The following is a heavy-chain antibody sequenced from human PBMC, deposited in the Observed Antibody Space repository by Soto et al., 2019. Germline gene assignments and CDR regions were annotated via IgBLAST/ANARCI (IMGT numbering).Heavy chain of an antibody. Sequence: QSQLQESGPGHVKPSETLALTCSVSGASITTSSYYWAWIRQPPGKGLEWVGSIYHSGRTYYNPSLKSRVTLSVDMSDNQFSLRLTSVSAADTAVYYCALLRLGPDYFDFWSPGTLVTVSS. CDR2: IYHSGRT. J-gene: IGHJ4*02. V-gene: IGHV4-39*01. CDR3: ALLRLGPDYFDF. D-gene: IGHD7-27*01. CDR1: GASITTSSYY.